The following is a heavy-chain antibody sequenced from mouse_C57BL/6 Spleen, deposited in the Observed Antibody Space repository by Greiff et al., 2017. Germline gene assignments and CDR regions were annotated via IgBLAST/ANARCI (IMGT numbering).Heavy chain of an antibody. CDR3: ARGWDKAIWFAY. D-gene: IGHD4-1*01. Sequence: EVQVVESGGGLVKPGGSLKLSCAASGFTFSDYGMHWVRQAPEKGLEWVAYISSGSGTIYYADTVKGRFTISRDNAKNTLFLQMTSLRSEDTAMYYGARGWDKAIWFAYWGQGTLVTVSA. V-gene: IGHV5-17*01. CDR1: GFTFSDYG. J-gene: IGHJ3*01. CDR2: ISSGSGTI.